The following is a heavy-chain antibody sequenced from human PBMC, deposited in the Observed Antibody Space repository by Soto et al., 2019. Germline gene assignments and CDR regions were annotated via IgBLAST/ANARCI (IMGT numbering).Heavy chain of an antibody. CDR2: IYYSGST. Sequence: QVQLQESGPGLVKPSEPLSLTCTVSGWSINSYYWSWIRQPPGTGLECIGYIYYSGSTNYNPSLKSPSTISGNTSKNQLSLTRSSVTAADTGVNESARRYGSGFDFWGKGSLVTFSS. CDR1: GWSINSYY. J-gene: IGHJ4*02. V-gene: IGHV4-59*08. CDR3: ARRYGSGFDF. D-gene: IGHD3-10*01.